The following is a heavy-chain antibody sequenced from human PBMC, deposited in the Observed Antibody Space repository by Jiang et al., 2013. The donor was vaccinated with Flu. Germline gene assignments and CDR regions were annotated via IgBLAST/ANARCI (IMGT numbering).Heavy chain of an antibody. CDR3: ARSYYDFWSGYYSALLFDY. J-gene: IGHJ4*02. Sequence: AVIWYDGSNKYYADSVKGRFTISRDNSKNTLYLQMNSLRAEDTAVYYCARSYYDFWSGYYSALLFDYWGQGTLVTVSS. D-gene: IGHD3-3*01. V-gene: IGHV3-33*01. CDR2: IWYDGSNK.